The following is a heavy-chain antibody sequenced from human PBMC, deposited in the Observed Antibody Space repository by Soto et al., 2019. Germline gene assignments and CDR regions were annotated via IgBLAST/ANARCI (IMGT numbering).Heavy chain of an antibody. V-gene: IGHV3-33*01. CDR2: IFSDGTSK. CDR3: ASAGPSQHRPGC. Sequence: LRLSCVVSGGIFTNYGMHWVRPAPGKGLEWVTIIFSDGTSKYYIDSVEGRFTISRDNSKNTLYLQMNNLRPENTAVYYCASAGPSQHRPGCWGKGTMVAVAS. D-gene: IGHD6-19*01. CDR1: GGIFTNYG. J-gene: IGHJ4*02.